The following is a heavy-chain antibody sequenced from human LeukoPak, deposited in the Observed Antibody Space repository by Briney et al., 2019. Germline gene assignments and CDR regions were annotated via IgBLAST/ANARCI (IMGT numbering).Heavy chain of an antibody. J-gene: IGHJ4*02. CDR2: INRSGST. D-gene: IGHD5-24*01. CDR3: ARGGDGYNWDYFDY. CDR1: GGSFSGYY. Sequence: PSETLSLTCAVYGGSFSGYYWSWIRQPPGKGLEWIGEINRSGSTNYNASLKSRVTISVDTSKNQFSLKLSSVTAADTAVYYCARGGDGYNWDYFDYWGQGTLVTVSS. V-gene: IGHV4-34*01.